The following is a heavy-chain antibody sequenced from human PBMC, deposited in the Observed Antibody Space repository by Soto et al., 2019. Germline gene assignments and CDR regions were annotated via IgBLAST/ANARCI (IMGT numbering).Heavy chain of an antibody. CDR2: IIPIFGTA. CDR3: ARDLSSTSPNWFDP. J-gene: IGHJ5*02. D-gene: IGHD2-2*01. V-gene: IGHV1-69*06. Sequence: GASVKVSCKASGGTFSSYAISWLRQAPGQGLEWMGGIIPIFGTANYAQKFQGRVTITADKSTSTAYMELSSLRSEDTAVYYCARDLSSTSPNWFDPWGQGTLVTVSS. CDR1: GGTFSSYA.